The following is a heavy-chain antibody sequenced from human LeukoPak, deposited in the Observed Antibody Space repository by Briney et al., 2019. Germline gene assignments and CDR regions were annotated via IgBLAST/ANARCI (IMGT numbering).Heavy chain of an antibody. D-gene: IGHD6-19*01. CDR2: INPSGGST. CDR3: VRVGAVAGIDFDY. V-gene: IGHV1-46*01. Sequence: ASVKVSCKASGYTFTSYYMHWVRQAPGQGLEWMGIINPSGGSTSYAQKFQGRVTMTSDTSTSTVYMELSSLRSEDTAVYYCVRVGAVAGIDFDYWGQGTLVTVSS. J-gene: IGHJ4*02. CDR1: GYTFTSYY.